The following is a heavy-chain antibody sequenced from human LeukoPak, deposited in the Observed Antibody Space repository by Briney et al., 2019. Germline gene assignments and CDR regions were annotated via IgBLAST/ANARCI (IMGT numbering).Heavy chain of an antibody. V-gene: IGHV3-53*01. CDR1: GLTCSHNY. D-gene: IGHD4-17*01. Sequence: GGSLRLSCAASGLTCSHNYVSWVRQAPRKGLEWVSAIHTSGDTCYADSVKGRFTISRDTSKNTLYLQINSLRVEDTAVYYCIVFGDSNHWGQGTLVTVSS. CDR3: IVFGDSNH. CDR2: IHTSGDT. J-gene: IGHJ5*02.